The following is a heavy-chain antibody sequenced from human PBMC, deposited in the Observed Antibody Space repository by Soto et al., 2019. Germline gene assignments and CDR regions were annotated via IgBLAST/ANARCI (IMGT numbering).Heavy chain of an antibody. D-gene: IGHD3-10*01. J-gene: IGHJ4*02. V-gene: IGHV3-15*01. CDR3: TTEAPPLLRFGEYRDY. CDR2: IKSKANGETT. CDR1: GFTFSNAW. Sequence: GGSLRLSCAASGFTFSNAWMSWVRQAPGKGLEWVGRIKSKANGETTDYAVPMKGRFTISRDDSKNTLYLQMNSLKTEDTAVYYCTTEAPPLLRFGEYRDYWGQGTLVTVSS.